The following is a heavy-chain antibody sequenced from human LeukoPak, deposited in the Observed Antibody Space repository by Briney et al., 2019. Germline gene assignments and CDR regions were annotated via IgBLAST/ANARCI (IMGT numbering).Heavy chain of an antibody. D-gene: IGHD3-22*01. Sequence: GGSLRLSCVAAGFSFSDYWMTLVRQAPGKGLEWVASIKHDGAEKYYVPSVKGRFTISRANANNLLFLDMHSLRAEDTAVYFCARAVAAEYGSSGDSFAGDYFDSWGQGTLVTVSS. J-gene: IGHJ4*02. V-gene: IGHV3-7*01. CDR2: IKHDGAEK. CDR1: GFSFSDYW. CDR3: ARAVAAEYGSSGDSFAGDYFDS.